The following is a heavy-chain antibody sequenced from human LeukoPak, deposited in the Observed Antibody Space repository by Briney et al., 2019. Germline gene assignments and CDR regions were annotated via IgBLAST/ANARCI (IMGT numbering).Heavy chain of an antibody. CDR1: GFTFSSYG. CDR2: ISYDGSNN. V-gene: IGHV3-30*03. J-gene: IGHJ3*02. Sequence: GGSLRLSCAASGFTFSSYGMHWVRQAPGKGLEWVAVISYDGSNNYYADSVKGRFTISRDNAKNSLYLQMNSLRAEDTAVYYCARDRESLAFDIWGQGTMVTVSS. CDR3: ARDRESLAFDI. D-gene: IGHD3-10*01.